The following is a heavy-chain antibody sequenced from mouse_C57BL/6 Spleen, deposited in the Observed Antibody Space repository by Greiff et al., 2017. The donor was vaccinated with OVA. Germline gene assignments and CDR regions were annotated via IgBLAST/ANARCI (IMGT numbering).Heavy chain of an antibody. CDR3: ARVYYYGSSLPYYAMDY. J-gene: IGHJ4*01. V-gene: IGHV3-6*01. D-gene: IGHD1-1*01. Sequence: EVKLQESGPGLVKPSQSLSLTCSVTGYSITSGYYWNWIRQFPGNKLEWMGYISYDGSNNYNPSHKNRISITRDTSKNQFFLKLNSVTTEDTATYYWARVYYYGSSLPYYAMDYWGQGTSVTVSS. CDR2: ISYDGSN. CDR1: GYSITSGYY.